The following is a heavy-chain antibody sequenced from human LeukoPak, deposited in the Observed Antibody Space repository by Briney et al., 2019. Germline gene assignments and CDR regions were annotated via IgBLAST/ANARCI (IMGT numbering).Heavy chain of an antibody. CDR3: ATGLYYDFWSGYFAGPDYYYGMDV. CDR1: GGTFSSYA. V-gene: IGHV1-69*13. CDR2: IIPIFGTA. J-gene: IGHJ6*02. Sequence: VASVKVSCKASGGTFSSYAISWVRQAPGQGLEWMGGIIPIFGTANYAQKFQGRVTTTADESTSTAYMELSSLRSEDTAVYYCATGLYYDFWSGYFAGPDYYYGMDVWGQGTTVTVSS. D-gene: IGHD3-3*01.